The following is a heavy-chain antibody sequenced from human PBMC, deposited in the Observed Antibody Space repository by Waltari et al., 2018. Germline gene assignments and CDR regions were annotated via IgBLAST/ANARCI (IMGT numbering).Heavy chain of an antibody. CDR3: ARDWAAVADYYFDY. D-gene: IGHD6-19*01. CDR1: GGSISSYY. J-gene: IGHJ4*02. CDR2: IYSSGST. V-gene: IGHV4-4*07. Sequence: QVQLQESGPGLVKPSETLSLTCTVSGGSISSYYGSWIRQPAGKGLEWIGRIYSSGSTNYNPSLRSRVTMSVDTSKNQFSLKLNSVTAADTAVYYCARDWAAVADYYFDYWGQGTLVTVSS.